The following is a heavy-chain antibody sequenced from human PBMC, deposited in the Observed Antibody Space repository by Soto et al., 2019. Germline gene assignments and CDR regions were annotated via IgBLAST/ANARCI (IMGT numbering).Heavy chain of an antibody. Sequence: EVQLVESGGGLVKPGGSLRVSCEASGFSFNTYNMNWVRQAPEKGLEWVSSINGRGNYIYYADSVKGRFTISRDNAKNSLYLQMNSLRAEDTAVYYCAREAEDLTSNFDYWGQGTLVTVSS. CDR3: AREAEDLTSNFDY. V-gene: IGHV3-21*06. CDR2: INGRGNYI. CDR1: GFSFNTYN. J-gene: IGHJ4*02.